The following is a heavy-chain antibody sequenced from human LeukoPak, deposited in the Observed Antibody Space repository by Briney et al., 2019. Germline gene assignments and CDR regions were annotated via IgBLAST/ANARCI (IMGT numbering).Heavy chain of an antibody. J-gene: IGHJ4*02. CDR3: ARLGYCSGGSCYDFDY. CDR2: IYYSGST. CDR1: GGSISSSSYY. D-gene: IGHD2-15*01. V-gene: IGHV4-39*01. Sequence: SETLSLTCTVSGGSISSSSYYWGWIRQPPGKGLEWIGSIYYSGSTYYNPSLKSRVTISVDTSKNQFSLKLSSVTAADTAVYYCARLGYCSGGSCYDFDYWGQGTRVTVSS.